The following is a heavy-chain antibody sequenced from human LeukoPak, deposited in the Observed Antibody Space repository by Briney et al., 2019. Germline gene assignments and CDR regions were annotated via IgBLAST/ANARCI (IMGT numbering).Heavy chain of an antibody. V-gene: IGHV3-23*01. J-gene: IGHJ5*02. D-gene: IGHD2-2*01. CDR1: GFSFTIYA. CDR2: ISPGGDTI. CDR3: ARGGDIVVVPAAIGWFDP. Sequence: DPGGSLRLSCAASGFSFTIYAMSWVRQAPGKGLEWVSAISPGGDTIYYLDSVKGRFTISRDNSKNTLYLQMNSLRAEDTAVYYCARGGDIVVVPAAIGWFDPWGQGTLVTVSS.